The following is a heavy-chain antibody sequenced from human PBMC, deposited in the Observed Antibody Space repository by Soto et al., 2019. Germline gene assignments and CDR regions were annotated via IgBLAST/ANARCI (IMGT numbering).Heavy chain of an antibody. CDR2: IYYTGST. CDR3: ERLTLVGATPYYFDY. Sequence: PSETLALTCTVSGGSVSSVDYYWNWIRQPPGKGLEWIGYIYYTGSTNSNPSLTSRVTMSVDTSKNQLSLRLTNVTAADTAVYYCERLTLVGATPYYFDYWGQGILVTVSS. J-gene: IGHJ4*02. D-gene: IGHD1-26*01. CDR1: GGSVSSVDYY. V-gene: IGHV4-61*08.